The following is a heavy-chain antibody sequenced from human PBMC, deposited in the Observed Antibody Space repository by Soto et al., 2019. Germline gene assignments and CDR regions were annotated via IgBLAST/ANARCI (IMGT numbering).Heavy chain of an antibody. CDR3: ARDLFLPKQELLSGYYYVMEV. J-gene: IGHJ6*01. CDR2: TYYRSKWYN. V-gene: IGHV6-1*01. Sequence: HTLTRDRTIFVEGISIDIAVWLWIRQTPSRGLEWLGRTYYRSKWYNDYAVSVKSRITINPDTSKNQFSLQLNSVTPEDTAVYYCARDLFLPKQELLSGYYYVMEVLVKGYTVTGS. D-gene: IGHD1-7*01. CDR1: VEGISIDIAV.